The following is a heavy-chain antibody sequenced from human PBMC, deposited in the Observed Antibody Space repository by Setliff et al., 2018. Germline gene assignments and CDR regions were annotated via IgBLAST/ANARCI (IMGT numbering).Heavy chain of an antibody. D-gene: IGHD3-10*01. Sequence: LRLSCAASGFTFSSYWMSWVRQAPGKGLEWVANIKKDGSEKYYVDSVKGRFTISRDNAKNSLYLQMNSLRAEDTAVYYCARGAGVRGYYYGSGSYLYWGQGTLVTVSS. CDR2: IKKDGSEK. CDR3: ARGAGVRGYYYGSGSYLY. J-gene: IGHJ4*02. V-gene: IGHV3-7*01. CDR1: GFTFSSYW.